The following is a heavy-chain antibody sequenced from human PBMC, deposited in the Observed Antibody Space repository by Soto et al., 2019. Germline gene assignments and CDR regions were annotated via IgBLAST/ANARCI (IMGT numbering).Heavy chain of an antibody. Sequence: EVQLLESGGGLVQPGGSLRLSCAASGFTFSSYAMSWVRQAPGKGLEWVSAISGSGGSTYYADSVKGRFTISRDNSKNTLYLQMNSLRAEDTAVYYCAKWIPYKYYDSSGYYYHWGQGTLVTVSS. V-gene: IGHV3-23*01. D-gene: IGHD3-22*01. CDR3: AKWIPYKYYDSSGYYYH. CDR1: GFTFSSYA. J-gene: IGHJ5*02. CDR2: ISGSGGST.